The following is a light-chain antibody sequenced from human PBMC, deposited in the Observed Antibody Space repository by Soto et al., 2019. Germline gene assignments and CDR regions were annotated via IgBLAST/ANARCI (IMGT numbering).Light chain of an antibody. J-gene: IGKJ5*01. Sequence: IVLTQSAGTLSLSPGERATLSCRASQSVSSRYLVWYQHKPGQAPRLLIYGAFNRATGIPARFSGSGSGTDFTLTISSLEPEDSAVYYCQQRNVWPPVTFGQGTRLEIK. V-gene: IGKV3-11*01. CDR1: QSVSSRY. CDR2: GAF. CDR3: QQRNVWPPVT.